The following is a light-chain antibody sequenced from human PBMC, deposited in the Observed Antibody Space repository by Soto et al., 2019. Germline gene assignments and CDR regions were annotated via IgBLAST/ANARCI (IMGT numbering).Light chain of an antibody. J-gene: IGKJ2*01. CDR1: QSISSW. CDR2: DAS. Sequence: DIQMTQSPSTLSASVGDRVTITCRASQSISSWLAWYQQKPGKAPKLLIYDASSLESGVPSRFSGSGSGTEFTLTISSLQPDDFATYYVQQYNSYSPYTFGQGTKLEIK. CDR3: QQYNSYSPYT. V-gene: IGKV1-5*01.